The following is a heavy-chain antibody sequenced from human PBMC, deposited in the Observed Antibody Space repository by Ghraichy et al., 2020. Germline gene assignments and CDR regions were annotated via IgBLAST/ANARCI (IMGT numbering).Heavy chain of an antibody. CDR2: INHSGST. V-gene: IGHV4-34*01. CDR1: GGSFSGYY. Sequence: SQTLSLTCAVYGGSFSGYYWSWIRQPPGKGLEWIGEINHSGSTNYNPSLKSRVTISVDTSKNQFSLKLSSVTAADTAVYYCARQFGGYSYGPRLYYFDYWGQGTLVTVSS. CDR3: ARQFGGYSYGPRLYYFDY. D-gene: IGHD5-18*01. J-gene: IGHJ4*02.